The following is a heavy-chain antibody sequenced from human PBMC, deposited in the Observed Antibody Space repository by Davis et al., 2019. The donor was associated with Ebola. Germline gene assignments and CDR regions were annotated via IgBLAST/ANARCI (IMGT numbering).Heavy chain of an antibody. V-gene: IGHV3-21*05. Sequence: GESLKISCAASGFTFSSYSMNWVRQAPGKGLEWVSYISSSSSYTNYADSVKGRFTISRDNAKNSLYLQMNSLRAEDTAVYYCARQPDYYDSSGSPRGDSYYYMDVWGKGTTVTVSS. D-gene: IGHD3-22*01. CDR1: GFTFSSYS. CDR3: ARQPDYYDSSGSPRGDSYYYMDV. J-gene: IGHJ6*03. CDR2: ISSSSSYT.